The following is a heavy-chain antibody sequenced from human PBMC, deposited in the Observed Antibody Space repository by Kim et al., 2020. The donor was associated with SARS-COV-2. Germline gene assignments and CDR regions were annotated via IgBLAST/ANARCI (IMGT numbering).Heavy chain of an antibody. V-gene: IGHV4-34*01. CDR2: INHSGST. Sequence: SETLSLTCAVYGGSFSGYYWSWIRQPPGKGLEWIGEINHSGSTNYNPSLKSRVTISVDTSKNQFSLKLSSVTAADTAVYYCARGIYYYGSGSYYSQWPYYFDYWGQGTLVTVSS. CDR1: GGSFSGYY. CDR3: ARGIYYYGSGSYYSQWPYYFDY. J-gene: IGHJ4*02. D-gene: IGHD3-10*01.